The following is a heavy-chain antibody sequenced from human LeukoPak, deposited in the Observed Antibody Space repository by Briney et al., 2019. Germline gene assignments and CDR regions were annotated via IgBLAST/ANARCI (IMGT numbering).Heavy chain of an antibody. CDR1: GFTFDDYA. CDR2: ISWNSGSI. Sequence: PGGSLRLSCAASGFTFDDYAMHWVRHAPGKGLEWVSGISWNSGSIGYADSVKGRFTISRDNAKNSLYLQMNSLRGEDTALYYCAKARLMAAPFYYYGMDVWGPGTTVTVSS. J-gene: IGHJ6*02. CDR3: AKARLMAAPFYYYGMDV. V-gene: IGHV3-9*01. D-gene: IGHD5-24*01.